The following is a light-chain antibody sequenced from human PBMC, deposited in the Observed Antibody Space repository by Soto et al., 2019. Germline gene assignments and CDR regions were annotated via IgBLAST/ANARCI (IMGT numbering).Light chain of an antibody. J-gene: IGLJ1*01. CDR1: SSDVGGYDY. CDR2: EVS. CDR3: SSYSISTAYL. V-gene: IGLV2-14*01. Sequence: QSALTPPASVSGSPGQSITISCTGTSSDVGGYDYVSWYQLHPGKAPQLMVFEVSNRPSGVSYRFSGSKSGNTASLTISGLQAEDEADYFCSSYSISTAYLFGTGTKVTVL.